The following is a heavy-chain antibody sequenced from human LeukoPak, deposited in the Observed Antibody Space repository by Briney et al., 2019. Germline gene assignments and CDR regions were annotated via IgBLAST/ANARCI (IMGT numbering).Heavy chain of an antibody. V-gene: IGHV4-61*02. CDR2: IYTSGST. CDR1: GGSISSGSYY. CDR3: ARVRIGNYVQSTFGMDV. Sequence: PSETLSLTCTVSGGSISSGSYYWSWIRQPAGKGLEWIGRIYTSGSTNYNPSLKSRVTISVDTSKNQFSLKLSSVTAADTAVYYCARVRIGNYVQSTFGMDVWGQGTTVTVSS. D-gene: IGHD4-11*01. J-gene: IGHJ6*02.